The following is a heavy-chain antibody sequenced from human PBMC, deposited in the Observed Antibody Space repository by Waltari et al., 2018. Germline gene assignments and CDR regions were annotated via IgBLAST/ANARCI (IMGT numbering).Heavy chain of an antibody. V-gene: IGHV3-23*04. CDR2: LSGSGGST. Sequence: EVQLVESGGGLVQPGGSLRLSCAASGFTFSTYAMSWVRQAPGKGLEWVSTLSGSGGSTYNADSVKGRFTISRDNSKNTLYLQMNSLRAEDTAVYYCANSPPFSSSSWYYHFDYWGQGALVTVSS. D-gene: IGHD6-13*01. CDR3: ANSPPFSSSSWYYHFDY. J-gene: IGHJ4*02. CDR1: GFTFSTYA.